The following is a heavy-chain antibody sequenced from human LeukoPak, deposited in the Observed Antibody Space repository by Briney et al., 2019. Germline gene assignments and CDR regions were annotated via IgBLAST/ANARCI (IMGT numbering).Heavy chain of an antibody. Sequence: ASVKVSCKASGYTFTSYGISWVRQAPGQGLEWMGWISAYNGNTNYAQKLQGRVTMTTDTSTSTAYMELRSLRSDDPAVYYCARALQQLVDHGFDPCGQGTLVTVSS. CDR3: ARALQQLVDHGFDP. D-gene: IGHD6-13*01. J-gene: IGHJ5*02. CDR2: ISAYNGNT. V-gene: IGHV1-18*01. CDR1: GYTFTSYG.